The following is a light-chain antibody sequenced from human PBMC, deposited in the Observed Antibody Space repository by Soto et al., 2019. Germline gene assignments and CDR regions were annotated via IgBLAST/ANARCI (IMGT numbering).Light chain of an antibody. CDR2: AAS. CDR1: QSVSSSY. CDR3: QQYGSSIT. V-gene: IGKV3-20*01. Sequence: EIVLTQSPGTLSLSPGERATLCFRASQSVSSSYLAWYQQKPGQAPRLLIYAASSRATGIPDRFSGSGSGTDFTLTINRLEPEDFAVYYCQQYGSSITFGQGTRLEIK. J-gene: IGKJ5*01.